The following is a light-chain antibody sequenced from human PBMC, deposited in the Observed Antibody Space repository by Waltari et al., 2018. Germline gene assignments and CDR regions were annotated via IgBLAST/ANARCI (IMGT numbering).Light chain of an antibody. J-gene: IGLJ2*01. CDR3: CSYAGSSTHVL. CDR2: DVS. V-gene: IGLV2-23*02. CDR1: SSDVGGYNY. Sequence: QSALTQPASVSGSPGQSITISCTGTSSDVGGYNYVSWYQQYPDKAPKLMIYDVSKRPSVVSNRFSGSKSCNTASLTISGLQAEDEADYYCCSYAGSSTHVLFGGGTKLTVL.